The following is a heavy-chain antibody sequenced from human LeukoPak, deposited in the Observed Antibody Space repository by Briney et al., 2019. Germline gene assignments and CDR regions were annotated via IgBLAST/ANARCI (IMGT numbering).Heavy chain of an antibody. CDR1: GGSFSGYY. J-gene: IGHJ4*02. CDR2: INHSGST. Sequence: SETLSLTCAVYGGSFSGYYWSWIRQPPGKRLEWIGEINHSGSTNYNPSLKSRVTISVDTSKNQFSLKLSSVTAADTAVYYCARDHSSSSEDYWGQGTLVTVSS. V-gene: IGHV4-34*01. CDR3: ARDHSSSSEDY. D-gene: IGHD6-13*01.